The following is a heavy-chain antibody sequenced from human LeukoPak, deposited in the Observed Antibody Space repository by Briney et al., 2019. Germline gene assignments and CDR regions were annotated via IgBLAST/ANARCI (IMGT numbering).Heavy chain of an antibody. D-gene: IGHD5-12*01. CDR1: GYTCTSYG. CDR2: ISAYNGNT. V-gene: IGHV1-18*01. Sequence: ASVKLSCKASGYTCTSYGISWVRQAPGQGLEWMGWISAYNGNTTYAQKLQGRVTMTTDTSTSTAYMELRSLRSDDTAAYYCARPNSGVYYFDYWGQGTLVTVSS. J-gene: IGHJ4*02. CDR3: ARPNSGVYYFDY.